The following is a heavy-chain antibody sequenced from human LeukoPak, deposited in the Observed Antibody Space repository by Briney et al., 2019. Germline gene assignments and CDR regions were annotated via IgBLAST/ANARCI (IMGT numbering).Heavy chain of an antibody. Sequence: GASVKVSCKTSGYTFSSYEINWVRQATGRGLEWVGWMNPKTGKTAYARNLQGRVAITRDTSISTAYMDLSGLRSEDTAVYYCARDLRTHYYDSSGYWGQGTMVTVSS. CDR3: ARDLRTHYYDSSGY. J-gene: IGHJ3*01. CDR1: GYTFSSYE. CDR2: MNPKTGKT. D-gene: IGHD3-22*01. V-gene: IGHV1-8*01.